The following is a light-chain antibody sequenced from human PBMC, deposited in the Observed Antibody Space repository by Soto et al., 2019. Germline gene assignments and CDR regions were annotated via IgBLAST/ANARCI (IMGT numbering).Light chain of an antibody. Sequence: EVVLTQSPATLSLSPGERATLSCRASQSVSSNLAWYQQKHGQAPRLLIYDVSNRATGIPVRFSGSGSGTDFTLTISSLEPEDFAVYYCQQRANWPLTFGGGTKVEIK. J-gene: IGKJ4*01. CDR1: QSVSSN. V-gene: IGKV3-11*01. CDR2: DVS. CDR3: QQRANWPLT.